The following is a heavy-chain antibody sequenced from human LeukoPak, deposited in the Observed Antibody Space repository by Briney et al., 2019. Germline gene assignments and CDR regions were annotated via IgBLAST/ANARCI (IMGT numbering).Heavy chain of an antibody. CDR2: IRYDGSNK. J-gene: IGHJ4*02. D-gene: IGHD3-22*01. Sequence: RTGGSLRLSCAASGFTFSSYGMHWVRQAPGKGLEWVAFIRYDGSNKYYADSVKGRFTISRDNSKNTLYLQMNSLRAEDTAVYYCARHGDYYDTSGGIPFDYWGQGTLVTVSS. CDR3: ARHGDYYDTSGGIPFDY. V-gene: IGHV3-30*02. CDR1: GFTFSSYG.